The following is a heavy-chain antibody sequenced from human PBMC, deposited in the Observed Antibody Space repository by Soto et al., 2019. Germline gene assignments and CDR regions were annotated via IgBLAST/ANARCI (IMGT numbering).Heavy chain of an antibody. CDR2: ISGSGGST. CDR3: AKRRWLQAAPDY. CDR1: GFTFSSYA. D-gene: IGHD5-12*01. V-gene: IGHV3-23*01. Sequence: VSLRLSCAASGFTFSSYAMSWVRQAPGKGLEWVSAISGSGGSTYYADSVKGRFTISRDNSKNTLYLQMNSLRAEDTAVYYCAKRRWLQAAPDYWGQGTLVTVSS. J-gene: IGHJ4*02.